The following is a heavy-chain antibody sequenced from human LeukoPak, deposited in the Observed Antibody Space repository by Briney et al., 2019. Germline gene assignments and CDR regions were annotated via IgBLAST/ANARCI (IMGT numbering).Heavy chain of an antibody. CDR3: ARGFSSSWYAVGY. J-gene: IGHJ4*02. CDR2: IWYDGSNK. V-gene: IGHV3-33*01. D-gene: IGHD6-13*01. CDR1: GFTFSSYG. Sequence: GGSLRLSCAASGFTFSSYGMHWVRQAPGKGLEWLAVIWYDGSNKYYADSVKGRFTISRDNSKNTLYLQMNSLRAEDTAVYYCARGFSSSWYAVGYWGQGTLVTVSS.